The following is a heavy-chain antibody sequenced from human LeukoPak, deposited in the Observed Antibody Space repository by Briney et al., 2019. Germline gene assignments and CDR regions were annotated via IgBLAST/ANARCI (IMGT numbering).Heavy chain of an antibody. V-gene: IGHV1-2*06. CDR2: INPNSGGT. D-gene: IGHD3-22*01. J-gene: IGHJ4*02. CDR3: ARDRVSYYYDSSGLDY. CDR1: GYTFTGYY. Sequence: ASVKVSCKASGYTFTGYYMHWVRQAPGQGLEWMGRINPNSGGTNYAQKFQGRVTMTRDTSTSTVYMELSSLRSEDTAVYYCARDRVSYYYDSSGLDYWGQGTLVTVSS.